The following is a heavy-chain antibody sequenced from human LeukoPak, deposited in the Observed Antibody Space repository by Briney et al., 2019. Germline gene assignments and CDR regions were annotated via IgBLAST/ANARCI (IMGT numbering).Heavy chain of an antibody. CDR2: VKSAGTAT. CDR1: GFTFSSHL. V-gene: IGHV3-74*01. J-gene: IGHJ4*02. D-gene: IGHD1-14*01. CDR3: VRKFATGD. Sequence: GGSLRLSCAASGFTFSSHLMHWVRQAQGTGLVWVSSVKSAGTATNYAASVKGRFTISRDNAKNTLYLQMNSLRVEDTAVYYCVRKFATGDWGQGTLVTVSS.